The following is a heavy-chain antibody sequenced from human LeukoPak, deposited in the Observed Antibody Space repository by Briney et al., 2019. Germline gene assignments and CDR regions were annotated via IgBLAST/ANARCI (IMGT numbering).Heavy chain of an antibody. D-gene: IGHD5-18*01. CDR2: ISSSSSYI. V-gene: IGHV3-21*01. CDR1: GFTFSSYS. CDR3: ARVGYSYVAFDI. J-gene: IGHJ3*02. Sequence: PGGSLRLSCAASGFTFSSYSMNWVRQAPGKGLEWVSSISSSSSYIYYADSVKGRFTISRDNAKNSLYLQMNSLRAEDTAVYYCARVGYSYVAFDIGGQGTMVTVSS.